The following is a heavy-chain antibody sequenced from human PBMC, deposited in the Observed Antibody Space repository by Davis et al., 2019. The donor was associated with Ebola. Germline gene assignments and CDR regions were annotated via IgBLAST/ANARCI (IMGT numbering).Heavy chain of an antibody. CDR2: ISAYNGNT. J-gene: IGHJ6*02. Sequence: ASVKVSCKASGGTFSSYAISWVRQAPGQGLEWMGWISAYNGNTNYAQKLQGRVTMTTDTSTSTAYMELRSLRSDDTAVYYCARGPPEGRFLEWLFPGLDMDVWGQGTTVTVSS. V-gene: IGHV1-18*01. CDR1: GGTFSSYA. CDR3: ARGPPEGRFLEWLFPGLDMDV. D-gene: IGHD3-3*01.